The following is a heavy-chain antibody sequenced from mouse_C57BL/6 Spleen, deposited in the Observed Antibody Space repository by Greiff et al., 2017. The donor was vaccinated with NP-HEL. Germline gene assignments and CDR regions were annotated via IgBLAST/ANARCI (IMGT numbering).Heavy chain of an antibody. J-gene: IGHJ4*01. V-gene: IGHV5-6*01. CDR3: ARPRYEGSMDY. CDR2: ISSGGSYT. CDR1: GFTFSSYG. Sequence: EVQGVESGGDLVKPGGSLKLSCAASGFTFSSYGMSWVRQTPDKRLEWVATISSGGSYTYYPDSVKGRFTISRDNAKNTLYLQMSSLKSEDTAMYYCARPRYEGSMDYWGQGTSVTVSS. D-gene: IGHD3-3*01.